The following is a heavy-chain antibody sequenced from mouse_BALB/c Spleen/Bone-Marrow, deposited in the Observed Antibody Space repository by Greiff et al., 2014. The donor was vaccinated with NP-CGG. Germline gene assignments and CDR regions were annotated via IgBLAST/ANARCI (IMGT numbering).Heavy chain of an antibody. J-gene: IGHJ3*01. CDR1: GFKIKDTY. D-gene: IGHD1-1*01. V-gene: IGHV14-3*02. CDR3: ASYYYGSSSFAY. CDR2: IDPANGNT. Sequence: VHVKQSGAELVKPGASVKLSCTASGFKIKDTYMHWVKQRPEQGLEWIGRIDPANGNTKYDPKFQGKATITADTSSNTAYLQLSSLTADDTSVYYCASYYYGSSSFAYWGQGTLVTVSA.